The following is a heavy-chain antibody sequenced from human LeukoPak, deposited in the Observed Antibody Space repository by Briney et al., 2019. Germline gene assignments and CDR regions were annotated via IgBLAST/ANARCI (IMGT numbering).Heavy chain of an antibody. J-gene: IGHJ4*02. Sequence: GESLKISCKGSGYSFTSYWIGWVRQMPGKGLEWMGIIYPGDSDTRYSPSFQGQVTISADKSISTAYLQWSSLKASDTAMNYCARHYYDSSGYRRQIDYWGQGTLVTVSS. CDR1: GYSFTSYW. V-gene: IGHV5-51*01. CDR2: IYPGDSDT. CDR3: ARHYYDSSGYRRQIDY. D-gene: IGHD3-22*01.